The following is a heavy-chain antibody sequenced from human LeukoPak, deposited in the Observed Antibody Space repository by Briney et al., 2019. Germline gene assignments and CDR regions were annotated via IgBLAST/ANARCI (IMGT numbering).Heavy chain of an antibody. CDR1: GYSFSSYW. J-gene: IGHJ4*02. CDR2: TYPGDSDT. Sequence: GESLKISCKGSGYSFSSYWIAWVRQMPGKGLEWMGITYPGDSDTTYSPSFQGQVTISADKSISTAYLQWSSLKASDTAMYFCARRRSSTLIDYWGQGTLVTVSS. CDR3: ARRRSSTLIDY. D-gene: IGHD3-10*01. V-gene: IGHV5-51*01.